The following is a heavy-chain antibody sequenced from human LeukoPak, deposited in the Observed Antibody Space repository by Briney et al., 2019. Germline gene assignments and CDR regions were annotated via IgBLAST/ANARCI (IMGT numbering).Heavy chain of an antibody. CDR1: EFTFSSYW. J-gene: IGHJ6*02. V-gene: IGHV3-74*01. CDR3: ASLQNVPSYYYYYVMDV. Sequence: GGSLRLSCAASEFTFSSYWMHWVRQAPGKGLVWVSRINSDGSTTNYADSVKGRFTISRDNAKNTLFLQMNSLRAEDTAVYYCASLQNVPSYYYYYVMDVWGQGTTVTVSS. CDR2: INSDGSTT. D-gene: IGHD2/OR15-2a*01.